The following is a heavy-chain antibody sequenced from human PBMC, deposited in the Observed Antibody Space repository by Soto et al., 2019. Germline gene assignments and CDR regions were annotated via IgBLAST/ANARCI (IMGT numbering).Heavy chain of an antibody. CDR1: GFTFSDYY. CDR2: ISSSSSYT. CDR3: ARDRSYYYGMDV. Sequence: GGSLRLSCVASGFTFSDYYMSWIRQAPGKGLEWVSYISSSSSYTNYADSVKGRFTISRDNAKNSLYLQMNSLRAEDTAVYYCARDRSYYYGMDVWGQGTTVTVSS. J-gene: IGHJ6*02. V-gene: IGHV3-11*06.